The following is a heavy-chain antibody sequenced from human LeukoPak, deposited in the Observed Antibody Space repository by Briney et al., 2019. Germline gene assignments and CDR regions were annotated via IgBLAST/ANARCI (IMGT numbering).Heavy chain of an antibody. J-gene: IGHJ4*02. CDR1: GGSISSGDYY. D-gene: IGHD3-3*01. V-gene: IGHV4-61*02. Sequence: PSETLSLTCTVSGGSISSGDYYWSWIRQPAGKGLEWIGRIYTSGSTNYNPSLKSRVTMSVDTSKNQFSLKLSSVTAADTAVYYCARNYDFCSGSDYWGQGTLVTVSS. CDR3: ARNYDFCSGSDY. CDR2: IYTSGST.